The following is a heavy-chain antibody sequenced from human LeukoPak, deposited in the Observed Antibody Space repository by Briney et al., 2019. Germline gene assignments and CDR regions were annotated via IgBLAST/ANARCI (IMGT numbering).Heavy chain of an antibody. D-gene: IGHD3-3*01. CDR3: ARDPPFITIFGVVITGADAFDI. J-gene: IGHJ3*02. Sequence: GGSLRLSCAASGFTFSSYAMSWVRQAPGKGLEWVSAISGSGGSTYYADSVKGRFTISRDNSKSTLYLQMNSLRAEDTAVYYCARDPPFITIFGVVITGADAFDIWGQGTMVTVSS. V-gene: IGHV3-23*01. CDR2: ISGSGGST. CDR1: GFTFSSYA.